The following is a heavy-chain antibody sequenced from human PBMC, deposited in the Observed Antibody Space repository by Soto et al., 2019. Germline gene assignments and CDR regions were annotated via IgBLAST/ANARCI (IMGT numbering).Heavy chain of an antibody. J-gene: IGHJ4*02. Sequence: PGASVKVSCKASGYTFTVYYMHWVRQAPGQGLEWMGWINPKSGGTMYPQKFQGRVTMTWDTSISKAYMALTRLRSDDTAVYYCARDLAKGGGSAGFDYWGQGTLVTVSS. V-gene: IGHV1-2*02. CDR3: ARDLAKGGGSAGFDY. CDR2: INPKSGGT. CDR1: GYTFTVYY. D-gene: IGHD1-26*01.